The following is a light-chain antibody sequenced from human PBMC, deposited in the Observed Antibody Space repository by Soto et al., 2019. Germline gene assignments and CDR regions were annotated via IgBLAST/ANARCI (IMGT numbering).Light chain of an antibody. CDR1: SSDVGRYNH. V-gene: IGLV2-14*01. CDR2: EVS. Sequence: QSALTQPASVSGSPGQSITVSCTGTSSDVGRYNHVSWFQQHPGKAPKLIIYEVSDRPSGVPDRFSGSKSGNTASLTISGLQAEDEADYYCSSYTSTSTLWVFGGGTKLTVL. CDR3: SSYTSTSTLWV. J-gene: IGLJ3*02.